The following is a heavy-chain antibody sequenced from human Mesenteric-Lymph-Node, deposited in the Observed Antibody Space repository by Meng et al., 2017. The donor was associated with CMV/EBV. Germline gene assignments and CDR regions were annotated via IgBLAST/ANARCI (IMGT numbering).Heavy chain of an antibody. CDR2: IYYSGST. J-gene: IGHJ4*02. Sequence: ISSRSSYWGWIRQPPGKGLEWIGSIYYSGSTYYNPSLKSRVTISVDTSKNQFSLKLSSVTAADTAVYYCARHVRNGYDSAGSLHYFDYWGQGTLVTVSS. CDR1: ISSRSSY. CDR3: ARHVRNGYDSAGSLHYFDY. D-gene: IGHD5-12*01. V-gene: IGHV4-39*01.